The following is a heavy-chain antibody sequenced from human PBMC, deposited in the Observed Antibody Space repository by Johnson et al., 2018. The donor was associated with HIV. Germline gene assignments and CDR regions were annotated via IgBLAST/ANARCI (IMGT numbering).Heavy chain of an antibody. V-gene: IGHV3-74*01. CDR1: GFTLSSYW. CDR3: AKDTAYDYGDYGTAFDI. Sequence: VQLVESGGGLVQPGGSLRLSCAASGFTLSSYWMHWVRQAPGKGLVWVSRINSDGSSTSYADSVKGRFTIPRDNVKNSLYLQMNSLRAEDTALYYCAKDTAYDYGDYGTAFDIWGQGTMVTVSP. CDR2: INSDGSST. J-gene: IGHJ3*02. D-gene: IGHD4-17*01.